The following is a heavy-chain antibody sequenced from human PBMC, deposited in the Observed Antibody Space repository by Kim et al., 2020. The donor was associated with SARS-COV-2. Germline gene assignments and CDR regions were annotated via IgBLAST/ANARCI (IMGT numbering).Heavy chain of an antibody. J-gene: IGHJ6*02. Sequence: SVKVSCKASGGTFSSYAISWVRQAPGQGLEWMGRIIPILGIANYAQKFQGRVTITADKSTSTAYMELSSLRSEDTAVYYCAREKTLVGALVVPAATEDYYYYYYGMDVWGQGTTVTVSS. V-gene: IGHV1-69*04. D-gene: IGHD2-2*01. CDR2: IIPILGIA. CDR1: GGTFSSYA. CDR3: AREKTLVGALVVPAATEDYYYYYYGMDV.